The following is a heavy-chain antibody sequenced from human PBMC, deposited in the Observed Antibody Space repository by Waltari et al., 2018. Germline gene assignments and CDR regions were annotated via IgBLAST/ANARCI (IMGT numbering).Heavy chain of an antibody. V-gene: IGHV4-30-4*01. CDR2: IYYSGTT. J-gene: IGHJ4*02. CDR1: GGSIRSGAYY. D-gene: IGHD3-10*01. Sequence: QVQLQESGPGLVKPSQTLSLTCAVSGGSIRSGAYYWSWIRQPPGKGLEWIGYIYYSGTTYYNPPLKSRVTISLATSENQFSLKLSSVPAADPAGYYCARGGGGVRGARALSYWGQGTLVTVSS. CDR3: ARGGGGVRGARALSY.